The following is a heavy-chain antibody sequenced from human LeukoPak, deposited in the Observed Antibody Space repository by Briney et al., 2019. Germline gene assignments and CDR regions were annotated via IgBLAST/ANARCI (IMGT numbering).Heavy chain of an antibody. J-gene: IGHJ6*02. CDR1: GYTFTSYY. CDR3: ARDAGGYSGKYGMDV. CDR2: INPSGGST. D-gene: IGHD5-12*01. V-gene: IGHV1-46*01. Sequence: VSVKVSCKASGYTFTSYYMHWVRQAPGQGLEWMGIINPSGGSTSYAQKFQGRVTMTRDTSTSTVYMELSSLRSEDTAVYYCARDAGGYSGKYGMDVWGQGTTVTVSS.